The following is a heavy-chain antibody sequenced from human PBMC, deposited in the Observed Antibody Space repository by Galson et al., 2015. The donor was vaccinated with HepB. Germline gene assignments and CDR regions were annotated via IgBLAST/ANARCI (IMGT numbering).Heavy chain of an antibody. CDR2: ISYDGSNK. V-gene: IGHV3-30-3*01. D-gene: IGHD4-17*01. J-gene: IGHJ4*02. CDR1: GFTFSSYA. CDR3: ARDVSDDYGDYAGGFDY. Sequence: SLRLSCAASGFTFSSYAMHWVRQAPGKGLEWVAVISYDGSNKYYADSVKGRFTISRDNSKNTLYLQMNSLRAEDTAVYYCARDVSDDYGDYAGGFDYWGQGTLVTVSS.